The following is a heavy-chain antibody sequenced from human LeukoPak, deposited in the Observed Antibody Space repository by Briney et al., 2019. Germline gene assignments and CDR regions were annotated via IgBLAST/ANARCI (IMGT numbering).Heavy chain of an antibody. CDR3: ARGDSYGYLNAFDI. CDR1: GGSISSYY. Sequence: SETLSLTCTVSGGSISSYYWSWIRQPPGKGLEWIGYIYYSGSTNYNPSLKSRVTISVDTSKNQFSLKLSSVTAADRAVYYCARGDSYGYLNAFDIWGQGTMVTVSS. J-gene: IGHJ3*02. D-gene: IGHD5-18*01. V-gene: IGHV4-59*01. CDR2: IYYSGST.